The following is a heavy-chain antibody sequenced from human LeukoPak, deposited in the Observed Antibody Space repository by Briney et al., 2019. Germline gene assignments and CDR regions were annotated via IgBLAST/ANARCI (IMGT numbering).Heavy chain of an antibody. J-gene: IGHJ3*02. D-gene: IGHD6-6*01. CDR1: GGCISSSSYY. CDR3: GRTPNLGAHAAFDI. Sequence: KPSETLSLTCTVSGGCISSSSYYWGWIRQPPGKGLEWIGSIYYSGSTYYNPSLKSRVTISVDTSKNHFSLKLSSVTAADTAVYYCGRTPNLGAHAAFDILGQRTMVTVSS. V-gene: IGHV4-39*02. CDR2: IYYSGST.